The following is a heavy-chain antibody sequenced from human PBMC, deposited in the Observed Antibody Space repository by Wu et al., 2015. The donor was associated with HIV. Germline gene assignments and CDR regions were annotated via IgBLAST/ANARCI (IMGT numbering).Heavy chain of an antibody. V-gene: IGHV1-2*02. CDR3: ARDELFRVDDAFDL. J-gene: IGHJ3*01. D-gene: IGHD3-10*01. CDR2: TNLNTGGT. Sequence: QVHLVQSGAELKKPGATVKVSCKVSGYILTDYYIHWVRQAPGQGLEWMGWTNLNTGGTNYAPKFQGRVTMTRDTTISTAYIELSRLTSDDTAMYYCARDELFRVDDAFDLWGQGTLVTVSS. CDR1: GYILTDYY.